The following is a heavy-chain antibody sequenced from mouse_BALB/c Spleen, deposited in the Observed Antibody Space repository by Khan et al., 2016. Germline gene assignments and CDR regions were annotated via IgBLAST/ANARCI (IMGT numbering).Heavy chain of an antibody. CDR1: GYSITSDYA. CDR3: ARVYYGSSYFDY. J-gene: IGHJ2*01. D-gene: IGHD1-1*01. Sequence: EVKLLESGPGLVKPSQSLSLTCTVSGYSITSDYAWNWIRQFPGNKLEWMGYISYSGSTSYNPSLKSRISITRDTSKNQFFLQLNSVTTEDTATYYCARVYYGSSYFDYWGQGTTLTVSS. V-gene: IGHV3-2*02. CDR2: ISYSGST.